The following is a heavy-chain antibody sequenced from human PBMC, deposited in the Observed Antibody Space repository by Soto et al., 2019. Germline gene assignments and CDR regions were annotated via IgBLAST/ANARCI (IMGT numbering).Heavy chain of an antibody. CDR1: GFTFSSYG. V-gene: IGHV3-30*18. CDR3: AKELREVFVVVVAAWYYYYGMDV. Sequence: GGSLRLSCAASGFTFSSYGMHWVRQAPGKGLEWVAVISYDGSNKYYADSVKGRFTISRDNSKNTLYLQMNSLRAEDTAVYYCAKELREVFVVVVAAWYYYYGMDVWGQGTTVTVSS. J-gene: IGHJ6*02. CDR2: ISYDGSNK. D-gene: IGHD2-15*01.